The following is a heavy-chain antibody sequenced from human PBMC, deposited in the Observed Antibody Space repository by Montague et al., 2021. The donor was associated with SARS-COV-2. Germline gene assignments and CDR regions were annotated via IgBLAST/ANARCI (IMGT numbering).Heavy chain of an antibody. CDR3: ARAQQGVNMVLVVIGLYYDMDV. D-gene: IGHD2-8*02. Sequence: SETLSLTCAVSGGSFSGNYWSWVRQPPGEGLQWIGKINQSGDINYNPSLKSRVTISVDTSRNQFSLKLTSVTAADTAVYFCARAQQGVNMVLVVIGLYYDMDVWGKGTTVTVSS. CDR1: GGSFSGNY. V-gene: IGHV4-34*01. J-gene: IGHJ6*04. CDR2: INQSGDI.